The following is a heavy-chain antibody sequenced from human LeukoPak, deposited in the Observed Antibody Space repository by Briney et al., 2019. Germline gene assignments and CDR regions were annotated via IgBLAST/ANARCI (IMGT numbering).Heavy chain of an antibody. D-gene: IGHD3-22*01. CDR1: GFTFSSYS. J-gene: IGHJ4*02. CDR3: ARGSTYYDSSGQVPFDY. CDR2: ISGSSSTI. V-gene: IGHV3-48*01. Sequence: GGSLRLSCAASGFTFSSYSMNWVRQAPGKGLEWGSYISGSSSTIYYADSVKGRFAISRDNGKNTLYLQMNSLRAEDTAVYYCARGSTYYDSSGQVPFDYWGQGTLVTVSS.